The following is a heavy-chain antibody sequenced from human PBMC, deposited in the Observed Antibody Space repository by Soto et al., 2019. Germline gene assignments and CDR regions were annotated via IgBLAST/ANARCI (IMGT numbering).Heavy chain of an antibody. Sequence: GGSLRLSCAASGFTFSSYAMHWVRQAPGKGLEWVAVISYDGSNKYYADSVKGRFTISRDNSKNTLYLQMNSLRAEDTAVYYCAGDRHGDYKTRRGFYYYYGMDVWGQGTTVTVSS. CDR2: ISYDGSNK. V-gene: IGHV3-30-3*01. D-gene: IGHD4-17*01. CDR1: GFTFSSYA. J-gene: IGHJ6*02. CDR3: AGDRHGDYKTRRGFYYYYGMDV.